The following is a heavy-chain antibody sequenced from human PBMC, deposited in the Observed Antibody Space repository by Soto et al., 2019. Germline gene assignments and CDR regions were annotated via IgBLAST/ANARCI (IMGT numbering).Heavy chain of an antibody. CDR3: AHRAAAGHFDY. D-gene: IGHD6-13*01. Sequence: SASTLANPTQSLTLTCSSSGFSHNTSCRRVGRNRQPPGKALEWLALIYWDDDKRYSPSLKSRLTITKDTSKNQVVLTMTNMDPVDTATYYCAHRAAAGHFDYWGQGTLVTVSS. V-gene: IGHV2-5*02. J-gene: IGHJ4*02. CDR1: GFSHNTSCRR. CDR2: IYWDDDK.